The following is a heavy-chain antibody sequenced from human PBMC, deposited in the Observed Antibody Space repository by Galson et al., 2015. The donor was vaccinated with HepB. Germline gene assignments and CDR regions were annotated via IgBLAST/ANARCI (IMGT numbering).Heavy chain of an antibody. D-gene: IGHD3-3*01. Sequence: ETLSLTCTVSGGSISSYYWSWIRQPPGKGLEWIGYIYYSGSTNYNPSLKSRVTISVDTSKNQFSLKLSSVTAADTAVYYCARVALKDDFWSSPDAFDIWGQGTMVTVSS. CDR2: IYYSGST. CDR3: ARVALKDDFWSSPDAFDI. CDR1: GGSISSYY. J-gene: IGHJ3*02. V-gene: IGHV4-59*08.